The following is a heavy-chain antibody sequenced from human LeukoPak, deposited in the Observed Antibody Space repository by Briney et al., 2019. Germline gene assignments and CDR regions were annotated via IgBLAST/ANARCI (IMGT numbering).Heavy chain of an antibody. CDR1: GFIFSSYS. CDR3: ARDSSTYAGPPDY. Sequence: SGGSLRLSCAASGFIFSSYSMNWVRQAPGKGLEWVSSISSSSSYIYYADSVKGRFTISRDNAKNSLYLQMNSLRAEDTAVYYCARDSSTYAGPPDYWGQGTLVTVSS. D-gene: IGHD2-2*01. J-gene: IGHJ4*02. V-gene: IGHV3-21*01. CDR2: ISSSSSYI.